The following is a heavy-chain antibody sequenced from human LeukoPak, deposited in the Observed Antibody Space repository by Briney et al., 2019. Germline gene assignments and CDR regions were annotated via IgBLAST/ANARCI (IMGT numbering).Heavy chain of an antibody. CDR3: ARPTTVTTHYFQH. V-gene: IGHV4-34*01. D-gene: IGHD4-17*01. J-gene: IGHJ1*01. Sequence: SETLSLTCAVYGGSFSGYYWTWIRQPSGKGLEWIGEINHSGSTNYNPSLKSRVTISVDTSKNQFSLKLSSVTAADTAVYYCARPTTVTTHYFQHWGQGTLVTVSS. CDR1: GGSFSGYY. CDR2: INHSGST.